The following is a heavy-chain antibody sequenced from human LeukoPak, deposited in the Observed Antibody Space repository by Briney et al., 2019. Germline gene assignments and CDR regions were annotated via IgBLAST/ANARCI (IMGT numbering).Heavy chain of an antibody. V-gene: IGHV1-46*01. D-gene: IGHD2-21*02. J-gene: IGHJ4*02. CDR2: INPSGGST. CDR1: GYTFTSYY. CDR3: ARAGSDYCGGDCPKFDY. Sequence: ASVTVSCKASGYTFTSYYMHWVRQPPGQGLEWMGIINPSGGSTSYAQKFQGRVTMTRDTSTSTVYMELSSLRSEDTAVYYCARAGSDYCGGDCPKFDYWGQGTLVTVSS.